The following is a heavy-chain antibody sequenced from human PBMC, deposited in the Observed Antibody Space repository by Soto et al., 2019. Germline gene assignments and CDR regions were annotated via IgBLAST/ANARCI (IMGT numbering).Heavy chain of an antibody. Sequence: ASVKVSCKASGYTFTSYDINWVRQATGQGLEWMGWMNPNSVNTGYAQKFQGRVTMTRNTSISTAYMELSSLRSEDTAVYYCARSPPPLLWFGELLSGGYYYYGMDVWGQGTTVTVSS. V-gene: IGHV1-8*01. CDR2: MNPNSVNT. J-gene: IGHJ6*02. CDR3: ARSPPPLLWFGELLSGGYYYYGMDV. CDR1: GYTFTSYD. D-gene: IGHD3-10*01.